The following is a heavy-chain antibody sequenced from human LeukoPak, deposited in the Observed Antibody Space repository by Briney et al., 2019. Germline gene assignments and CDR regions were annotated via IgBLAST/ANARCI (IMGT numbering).Heavy chain of an antibody. CDR1: GFSFSDAA. V-gene: IGHV3-73*01. CDR2: IRSRASNYAT. CDR3: TRHLIDY. J-gene: IGHJ4*02. Sequence: GGSLKLSCAASGFSFSDAAIHWVRQASGKGLEWVGRIRSRASNYATAYAASVKGRFIISRDESKNTAYLRMSSLRTEDTAIYYCTRHLIDYWGQGTLVTVSS.